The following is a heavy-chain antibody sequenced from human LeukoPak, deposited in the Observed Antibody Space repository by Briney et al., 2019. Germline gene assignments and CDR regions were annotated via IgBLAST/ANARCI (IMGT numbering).Heavy chain of an antibody. J-gene: IGHJ5*02. CDR2: IYTRGST. CDR3: ARDHEPYGRRFNWFDP. Sequence: SETLSLTCTVSGGCISNYYWSWIRQPAGKGLEWIGRIYTRGSTNYNPSLKSRVTMSVDTSKNQFSLKLSSVTAADTAVYYCARDHEPYGRRFNWFDPWGQGTLVTVSS. V-gene: IGHV4-4*07. CDR1: GGCISNYY. D-gene: IGHD3-16*01.